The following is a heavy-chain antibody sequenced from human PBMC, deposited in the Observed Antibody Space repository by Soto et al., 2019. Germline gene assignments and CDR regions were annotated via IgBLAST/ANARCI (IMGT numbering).Heavy chain of an antibody. D-gene: IGHD3-10*01. CDR3: ARGLVRGVYDYFDY. Sequence: GASVKVSCKASGGTFSSHAISWVLQAPGQGLEWMGGIIPIFGTANYAQKFQGRVTITADESTSTAYMELSSLRSEDTAVYYCARGLVRGVYDYFDYWGQGTLVTVSS. V-gene: IGHV1-69*13. CDR2: IIPIFGTA. J-gene: IGHJ4*02. CDR1: GGTFSSHA.